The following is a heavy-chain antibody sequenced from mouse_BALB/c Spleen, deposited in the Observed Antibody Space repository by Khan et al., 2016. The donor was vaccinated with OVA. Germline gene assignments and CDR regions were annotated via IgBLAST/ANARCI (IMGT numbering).Heavy chain of an antibody. V-gene: IGHV3-2*02. CDR3: TRGRAY. Sequence: EVQLQESGPGLVKPSQSLSLTCTVSGYSITSDYAWNWIRQFPGNQLEWVGYITYSGRTSYTPSLKSRISITRDTSKIQFFQQWTSVTTEDTATYCCTRGRAYWGQGTLVTVSA. D-gene: IGHD3-3*01. CDR2: ITYSGRT. CDR1: GYSITSDYA. J-gene: IGHJ3*01.